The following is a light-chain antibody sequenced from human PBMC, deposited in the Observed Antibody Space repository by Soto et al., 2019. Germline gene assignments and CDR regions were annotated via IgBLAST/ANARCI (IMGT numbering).Light chain of an antibody. CDR2: GAS. CDR1: QSVGSN. J-gene: IGKJ1*01. Sequence: EIVMTHSPATLSVSPGERATLSCRASQSVGSNLAWYQQKPGQAPRLLIYGASTRATGIPARFSGSGSGTEFTLTISSLQSEDFAVYYCQQYENWPRTFGQGTKVEIK. CDR3: QQYENWPRT. V-gene: IGKV3-15*01.